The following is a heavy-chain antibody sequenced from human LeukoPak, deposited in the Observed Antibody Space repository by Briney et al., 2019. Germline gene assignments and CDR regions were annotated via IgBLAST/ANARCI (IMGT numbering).Heavy chain of an antibody. CDR3: ARSGFSTGFYMDF. J-gene: IGHJ4*02. Sequence: ASVKVSCKASGYTFTGYYIHWVRQAPGQGLGWMGWIDPPSGATNYAQKFQDTVTMTRDTSIGTAYMEVRRLKSDDTAVYYCARSGFSTGFYMDFWGQGTLVPVSS. D-gene: IGHD6-19*01. CDR1: GYTFTGYY. CDR2: IDPPSGAT. V-gene: IGHV1-2*02.